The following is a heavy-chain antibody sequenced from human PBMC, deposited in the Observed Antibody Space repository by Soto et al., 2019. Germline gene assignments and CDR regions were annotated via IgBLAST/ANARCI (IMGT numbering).Heavy chain of an antibody. CDR1: GFTFSSYA. D-gene: IGHD6-13*01. J-gene: IGHJ5*02. CDR3: AKDPRPSRSSRQRNRFDP. Sequence: EVQLLESGGGLVQPGGSLRLSCAASGFTFSSYAMSWVRQAPGKGLEWVSAISGSGGSTDYADSVKGRFTISGDNSKNTLYLQMTRLRAEDTAVYYCAKDPRPSRSSRQRNRFDPWGQGTLVTVSS. CDR2: ISGSGGST. V-gene: IGHV3-23*01.